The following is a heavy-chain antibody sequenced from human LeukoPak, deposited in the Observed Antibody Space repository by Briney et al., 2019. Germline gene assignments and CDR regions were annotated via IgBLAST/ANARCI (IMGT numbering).Heavy chain of an antibody. V-gene: IGHV1-69*13. CDR3: ARARGMATITHFDY. CDR1: GGTFSSYA. Sequence: GASVMVSCKASGGTFSSYAISWVRQAPGQGLEWMGGIIPIFGTANYAQKFQGRVTITADESTSTAYMELSSLRSEDTAVYYCARARGMATITHFDYWGQGTLVTVSS. CDR2: IIPIFGTA. D-gene: IGHD5-24*01. J-gene: IGHJ4*02.